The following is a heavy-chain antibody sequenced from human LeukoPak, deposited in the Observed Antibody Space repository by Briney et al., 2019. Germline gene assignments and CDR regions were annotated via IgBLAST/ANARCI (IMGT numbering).Heavy chain of an antibody. CDR1: GFTFSSYA. D-gene: IGHD3-9*01. CDR3: AKAARWDYDILTTNWFDP. J-gene: IGHJ5*02. V-gene: IGHV3-30*04. Sequence: GGSLRLSCAASGFTFSSYAMHWVRQAPGKGLEWVAVISYDGSNKYYADSVKGRFTISRDNSKNTLYLQMNSLRAEDTAVYYCAKAARWDYDILTTNWFDPWGQGTLVTVSS. CDR2: ISYDGSNK.